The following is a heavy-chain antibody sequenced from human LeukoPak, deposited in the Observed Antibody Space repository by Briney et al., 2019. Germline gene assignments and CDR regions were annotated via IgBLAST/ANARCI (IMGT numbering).Heavy chain of an antibody. CDR3: AREITMVRGVIVY. CDR2: INPNSGGT. Sequence: ASVKVSCKASGYTFTGYYMHWVRQAPGQGLEWMGWINPNSGGTNYAQKFQGRVTMTRDTSISTAYMELSRLRSDDTAVYYCAREITMVRGVIVYWGQGTLVTVSS. J-gene: IGHJ4*02. D-gene: IGHD3-10*01. V-gene: IGHV1-2*02. CDR1: GYTFTGYY.